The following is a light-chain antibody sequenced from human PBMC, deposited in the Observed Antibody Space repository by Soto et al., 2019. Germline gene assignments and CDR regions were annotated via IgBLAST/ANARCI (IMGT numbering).Light chain of an antibody. CDR1: SSDVGGYNY. CDR2: DVS. CDR3: SSYTSRSTLHV. Sequence: QSALTQPASVSGSPGQSITISCTGTSSDVGGYNYVSWYQQHPGKAPKLMIYDVSNRPSGVSNRFSGSKSGNTASLTISGLQAEDEADYYCSSYTSRSTLHVFGTGTKSPS. V-gene: IGLV2-14*01. J-gene: IGLJ1*01.